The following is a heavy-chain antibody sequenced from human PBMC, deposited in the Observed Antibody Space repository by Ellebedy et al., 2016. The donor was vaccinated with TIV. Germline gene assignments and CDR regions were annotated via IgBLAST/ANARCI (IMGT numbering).Heavy chain of an antibody. CDR2: ISSSRNYV. V-gene: IGHV3-21*01. Sequence: GESLKISXAASGFTFSTYSMNWYRQAPGKGLELVSYISSSRNYVHYAHSVKVRFTISRDNTKSSVYLQMNSLRVEDTAGYYCARDGLRSYTFDYWGQGTLVTVSS. CDR1: GFTFSTYS. J-gene: IGHJ4*02. D-gene: IGHD3-10*01. CDR3: ARDGLRSYTFDY.